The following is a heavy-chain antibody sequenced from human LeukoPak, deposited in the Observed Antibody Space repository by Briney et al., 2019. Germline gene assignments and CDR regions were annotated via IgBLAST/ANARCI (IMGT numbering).Heavy chain of an antibody. CDR1: GGSFSGYY. V-gene: IGHV4-34*01. D-gene: IGHD5-24*01. Sequence: PSETLSLTCAVYGGSFSGYYWSWIRQPPGKGLEWIGEINHSGSTNYNPSLKSRVTISVDTSKNQFSLKLSSVTAAGTAVYYCARGPPEDGYNWGLDYWGQGTLVTVSS. CDR3: ARGPPEDGYNWGLDY. CDR2: INHSGST. J-gene: IGHJ4*02.